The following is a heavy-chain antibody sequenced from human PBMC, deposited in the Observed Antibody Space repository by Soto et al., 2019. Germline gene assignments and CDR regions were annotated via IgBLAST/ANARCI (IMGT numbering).Heavy chain of an antibody. CDR1: GFTFRSYW. CDR2: INTDGSST. V-gene: IGHV3-74*01. J-gene: IGHJ6*03. CDR3: VRGTGTTAYMDV. Sequence: GGSLRLSCAGSGFTFRSYWMHWVRQAPGKGLVWVSRINTDGSSTNYADSVKGRFTISRDNAKNTLYLQTNSLRAEDTAVYYCVRGTGTTAYMDVWGRGTTVTVSS. D-gene: IGHD4-17*01.